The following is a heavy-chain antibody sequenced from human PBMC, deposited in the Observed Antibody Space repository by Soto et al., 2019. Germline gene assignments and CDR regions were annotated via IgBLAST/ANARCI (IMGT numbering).Heavy chain of an antibody. CDR1: GFTFTSYW. CDR3: VREIASRL. V-gene: IGHV3-7*01. CDR2: INKDGSEK. D-gene: IGHD2-21*01. Sequence: EVQVVESGGGLVQPGGSLRLSCAASGFTFTSYWMTWVRQAPGRGLEWVANINKDGSEKSYVDSVKGRFTISRDNAKSSLYLQMNSLRADVTAVYYCVREIASRLWGKWTTVIVSS. J-gene: IGHJ6*04.